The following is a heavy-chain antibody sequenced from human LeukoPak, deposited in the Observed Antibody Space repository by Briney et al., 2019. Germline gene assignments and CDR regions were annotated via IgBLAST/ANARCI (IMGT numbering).Heavy chain of an antibody. CDR2: IYYSGST. D-gene: IGHD2-21*02. J-gene: IGHJ6*02. V-gene: IGHV4-61*08. CDR3: ARQHAYCGGDCYSWYYYYGMDV. Sequence: PSETLSLTCTVSGGSISSGGYYWSWIRQPPGKGLEWIGYIYYSGSTNYNPSLKSRVTISVDTSKNQFSLKLSSVTAADTAVYYCARQHAYCGGDCYSWYYYYGMDVWGQGTTVTVSS. CDR1: GGSISSGGYY.